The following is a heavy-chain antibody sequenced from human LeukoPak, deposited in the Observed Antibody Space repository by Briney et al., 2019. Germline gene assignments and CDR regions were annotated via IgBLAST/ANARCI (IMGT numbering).Heavy chain of an antibody. V-gene: IGHV3-7*01. D-gene: IGHD2-2*02. CDR3: AREWYCSSTSCYTPHFDY. CDR2: IKQDGSEK. CDR1: GFTFSSYS. Sequence: PGGSLRLSCAASGFTFSSYSMSWVRQAPGKGLEWVANIKQDGSEKYYVDSVKGRFTISRDNAKNSLYLQMNSLRAEDTAVYYCAREWYCSSTSCYTPHFDYWGQGTLVTVSS. J-gene: IGHJ4*02.